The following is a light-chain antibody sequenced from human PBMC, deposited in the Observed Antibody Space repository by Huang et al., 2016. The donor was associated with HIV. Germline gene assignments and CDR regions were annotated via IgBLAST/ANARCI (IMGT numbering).Light chain of an antibody. CDR3: QQRSSSLT. CDR2: NAT. V-gene: IGKV3-11*01. CDR1: QSLNKF. Sequence: IVLTQSPATLSLSPGERATLSCRASQSLNKFLAWYQHNPGQAPRLLIYNATDRATGVPARFSGGGSGTDFTLTITDLKAEDFAIYYCQQRSSSLTFGGGTKVEIK. J-gene: IGKJ4*01.